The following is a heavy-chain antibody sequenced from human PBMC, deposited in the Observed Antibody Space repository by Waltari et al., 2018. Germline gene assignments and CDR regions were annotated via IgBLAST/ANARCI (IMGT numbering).Heavy chain of an antibody. CDR1: GFTFSSYG. J-gene: IGHJ4*02. Sequence: QVQLVESGGGVVQPGGSLRLSCAASGFTFSSYGMHWVRQAPGKGLEWVALIRYDGSNKYYADSVKGRFTISRDNSKNTLYLQMNSLRAEETAVYYCAKDLSPYYYDSSGYTPPGYWGQGTLVTVSS. CDR3: AKDLSPYYYDSSGYTPPGY. D-gene: IGHD3-22*01. CDR2: IRYDGSNK. V-gene: IGHV3-30*02.